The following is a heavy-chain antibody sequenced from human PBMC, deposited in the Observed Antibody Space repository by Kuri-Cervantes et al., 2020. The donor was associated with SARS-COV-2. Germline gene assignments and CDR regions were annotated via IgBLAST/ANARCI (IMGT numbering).Heavy chain of an antibody. CDR3: ARDPTYYYDSSGYYRAWFFDY. CDR2: IWYDGSNK. CDR1: GFTFSSYG. Sequence: GGSLRLSCAASGFTFSSYGMHWVRQAPGKGLEWVAVIWYDGSNKYYADSVKGRFTISRDNSKNTLYLQMNSLRAEDTAVYYCARDPTYYYDSSGYYRAWFFDYWAQGTRSPSPQ. J-gene: IGHJ4*02. D-gene: IGHD3-22*01. V-gene: IGHV3-33*01.